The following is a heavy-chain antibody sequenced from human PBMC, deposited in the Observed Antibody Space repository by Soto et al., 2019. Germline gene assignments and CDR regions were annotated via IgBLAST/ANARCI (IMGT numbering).Heavy chain of an antibody. CDR1: GYTFTSYE. J-gene: IGHJ5*02. CDR3: ARGIKYGDYSRWLDP. V-gene: IGHV1-8*01. D-gene: IGHD4-17*01. Sequence: ASVKCACNASGYTFTSYEINWVRQATVQGFDYLGWMNPKSGNTXYGKXFQGRGTXXXXTXXXXTXXELXXVXSEDTAVYYFARGIKYGDYSRWLDPWGPGTLVTGSS. CDR2: MNPKSGNT.